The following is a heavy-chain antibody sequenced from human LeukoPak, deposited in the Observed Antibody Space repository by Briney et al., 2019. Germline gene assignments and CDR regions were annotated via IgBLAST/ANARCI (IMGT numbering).Heavy chain of an antibody. V-gene: IGHV4-59*01. CDR3: AGDSGSYQSWFDP. CDR2: IYYSGST. J-gene: IGHJ5*02. CDR1: GGSISSYY. D-gene: IGHD1-26*01. Sequence: SETLSLTCTVSGGSISSYYWSWIRQPPGKGLEWIGYIYYSGSTNYNPSLKRRVTISVDTSKNQFSLKLSSVTAADTAVYYCAGDSGSYQSWFDPWGQGTLVTVSS.